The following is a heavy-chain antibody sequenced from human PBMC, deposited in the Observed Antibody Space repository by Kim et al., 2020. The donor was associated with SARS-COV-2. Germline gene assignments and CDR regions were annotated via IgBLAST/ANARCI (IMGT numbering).Heavy chain of an antibody. J-gene: IGHJ4*02. V-gene: IGHV1-8*01. D-gene: IGHD3-10*01. CDR3: VVRGVIRSLPRFDFDY. Sequence: ASVKVSCKASGYTFTSYDINWVRQATGQGLEWMGWMNPNSGNTGYAQKFQGRVTMTRNTSISTAYMELSSLRSEDTAVYYCVVRGVIRSLPRFDFDYWGQGTLVTVSS. CDR1: GYTFTSYD. CDR2: MNPNSGNT.